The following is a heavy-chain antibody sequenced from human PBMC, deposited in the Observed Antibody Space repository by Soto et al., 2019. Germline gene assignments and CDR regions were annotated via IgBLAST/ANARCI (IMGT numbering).Heavy chain of an antibody. CDR2: IYSGGST. J-gene: IGHJ4*02. D-gene: IGHD3-9*01. Sequence: GGSLRLSCAASGFTVSSNYMSWVRQAPGKGLEWVSVIYSGGSTYYADSVKGRFTISRDNSKNTLYLQMNSLRAEDTAVYYCAHYDILTGYTYWGQGTLVTVSS. V-gene: IGHV3-66*01. CDR3: AHYDILTGYTY. CDR1: GFTVSSNY.